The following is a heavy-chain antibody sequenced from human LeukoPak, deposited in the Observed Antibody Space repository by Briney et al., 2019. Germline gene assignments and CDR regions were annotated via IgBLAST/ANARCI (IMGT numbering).Heavy chain of an antibody. CDR1: GGTFSSYA. Sequence: ASVKVSCKASGGTFSSYAISWVRQAPGQGLEWMGRIIPIFGTANYAQKFQGRVTITTDESTSTAYMELSSLRSEDTAVYYCARDLDYYYYMDAWGKGTTVTVSS. J-gene: IGHJ6*03. CDR3: ARDLDYYYYMDA. CDR2: IIPIFGTA. V-gene: IGHV1-69*05.